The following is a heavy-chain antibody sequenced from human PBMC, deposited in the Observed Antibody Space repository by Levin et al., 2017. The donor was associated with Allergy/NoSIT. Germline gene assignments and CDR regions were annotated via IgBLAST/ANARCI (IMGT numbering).Heavy chain of an antibody. J-gene: IGHJ4*02. CDR2: VNCNSGYT. CDR3: ARNDYGDYVQNFDY. V-gene: IGHV1-2*02. CDR1: GYTFTDHY. Sequence: ASVKVSCEAAGYTFTDHYMHWVRQAPGQGLEWMGWVNCNSGYTHYAQTFQDRVTMTRDTSITTAYIEVSSLRFDDTALYFCARNDYGDYVQNFDYWGQGTLVTVSS. D-gene: IGHD4-17*01.